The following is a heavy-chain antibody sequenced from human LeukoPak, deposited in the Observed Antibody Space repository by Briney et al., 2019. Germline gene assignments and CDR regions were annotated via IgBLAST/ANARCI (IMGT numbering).Heavy chain of an antibody. CDR2: VYYSGSS. D-gene: IGHD3-10*01. V-gene: IGHV4-59*01. CDR1: GGSINGYY. CDR3: ARDRNYFEALHRSY. Sequence: PSETLSLTCTVSGGSINGYYWTWIRQSPGKGLEWIGYVYYSGSSNYNPSLKSRVTISADTSKNQFSLKLTSVTAEDTAVYYCARDRNYFEALHRSYWGQGTLVTVSS. J-gene: IGHJ4*02.